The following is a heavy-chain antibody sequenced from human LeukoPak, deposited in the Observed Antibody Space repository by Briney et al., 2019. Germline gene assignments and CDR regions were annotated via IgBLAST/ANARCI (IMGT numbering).Heavy chain of an antibody. D-gene: IGHD6-13*01. V-gene: IGHV4-59*08. CDR1: GGSIRSYA. J-gene: IGHJ6*03. CDR3: ARYSSSRFLTDYYDYIDI. Sequence: NPSETLSLTCTVSGGSIRSYAWSWIRQSPGKGLEWIGSISYSGSTDYNPSLNNRVTISVDRSKNNFSLRLTSVSAADTAVYYCARYSSSRFLTDYYDYIDIWGKGTTVIVSS. CDR2: ISYSGST.